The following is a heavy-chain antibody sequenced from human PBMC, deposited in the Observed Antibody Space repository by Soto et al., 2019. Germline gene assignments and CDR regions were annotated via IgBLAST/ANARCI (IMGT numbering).Heavy chain of an antibody. V-gene: IGHV3-66*01. Sequence: EVQLVESGGGLVQPGGSLILSCAASGFTVSSKYMSWVRQAPGKGLEWVSLIQSGGPTYYADSVKGRFTISRDTSEDTVHLQMDSLRAEDTGVYHCARDYVLCDGGRSYGVPLAVWGEGTTVTVSS. CDR2: IQSGGPT. CDR3: ARDYVLCDGGRSYGVPLAV. J-gene: IGHJ6*04. CDR1: GFTVSSKY. D-gene: IGHD2-15*01.